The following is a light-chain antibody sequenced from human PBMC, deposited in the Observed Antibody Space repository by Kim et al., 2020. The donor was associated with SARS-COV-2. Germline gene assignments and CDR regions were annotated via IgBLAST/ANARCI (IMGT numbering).Light chain of an antibody. CDR2: DGS. V-gene: IGKV1-5*01. CDR3: QHRQT. J-gene: IGKJ1*01. CDR1: QSASRW. Sequence: STLHASVGDRVTRPCRASQSASRWLAWYQQKPGKAPKLLIYDGSNLQSGVPSRFSGSGSGTEFTLTISSLQPDDFAIYYCQHRQTFGQGTKVDIK.